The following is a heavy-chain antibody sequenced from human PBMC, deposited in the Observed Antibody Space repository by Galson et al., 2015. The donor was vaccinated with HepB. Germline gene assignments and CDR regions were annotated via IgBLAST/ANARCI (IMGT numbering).Heavy chain of an antibody. D-gene: IGHD3-3*01. J-gene: IGHJ4*02. CDR1: GFTSSSYA. CDR2: ISGSGGST. V-gene: IGHV3-23*01. CDR3: AKGRGYDFWSGRGFDY. Sequence: LRLSCAASGFTSSSYAMSWVRQAPGMGLEWVSAISGSGGSTYYADSVKGRFTISRDNSKNTLYLQMNSLRAEDTAVYYCAKGRGYDFWSGRGFDYWGQGTLVTVSS.